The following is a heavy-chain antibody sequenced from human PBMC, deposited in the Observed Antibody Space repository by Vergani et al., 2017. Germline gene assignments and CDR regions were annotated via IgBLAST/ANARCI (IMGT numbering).Heavy chain of an antibody. CDR1: GDSISTSSYA. CDR3: ARHISVVRPSSMTAFDY. Sequence: QMQLQESGPGLVKPSETLSLSCTVSGDSISTSSYAWGWIRQPPGKTLEWIGTVFYGGRTSYNPSLKSRVPLSLDPSKKQISLPLTSVTAADTAVYYCARHISVVRPSSMTAFDYWGQGTLVTVSS. V-gene: IGHV4-39*01. D-gene: IGHD2-21*01. J-gene: IGHJ4*02. CDR2: VFYGGRT.